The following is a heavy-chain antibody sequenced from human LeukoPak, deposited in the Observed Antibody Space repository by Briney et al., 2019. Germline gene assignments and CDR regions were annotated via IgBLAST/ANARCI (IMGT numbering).Heavy chain of an antibody. V-gene: IGHV4-39*07. J-gene: IGHJ4*02. D-gene: IGHD5-18*01. Sequence: SETLSLTCTVSGGSISSSSYYWGWLRQPPGKGLEWIGSIYYSGSTYYNPSLKSRVTISVDTSKNQFSLKLSSVTAADTAVYYCARIHSTWPDCWGQGTLVTVSS. CDR2: IYYSGST. CDR3: ARIHSTWPDC. CDR1: GGSISSSSYY.